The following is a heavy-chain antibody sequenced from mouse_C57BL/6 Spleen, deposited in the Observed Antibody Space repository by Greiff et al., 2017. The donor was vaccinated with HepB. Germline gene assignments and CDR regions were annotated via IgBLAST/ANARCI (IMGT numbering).Heavy chain of an antibody. Sequence: EVKLVESEGGLVQPGSSMKLSCPASGFTFSDYYMAWVRQFPEKGLEWVANINYDGSSTYYLDSLKSRFIISRDNAKNILYLQMSSRKSEDTATYYCAREGGTMITTRYFDYWGQGTTLTVSS. D-gene: IGHD2-4*01. V-gene: IGHV5-16*01. J-gene: IGHJ2*01. CDR3: AREGGTMITTRYFDY. CDR1: GFTFSDYY. CDR2: INYDGSST.